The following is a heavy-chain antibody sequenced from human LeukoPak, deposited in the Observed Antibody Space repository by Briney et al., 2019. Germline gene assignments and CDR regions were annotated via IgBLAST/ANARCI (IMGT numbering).Heavy chain of an antibody. CDR2: ISYDGSNK. Sequence: TGGSLRLSCAASGFTFSSYGMHWGRQAPGKGLEWVAVISYDGSNKYYADSVKGRFTISRDNSKNTLYLQMNSLRAEDTAVYYCAKGEYFDYWGQGTLVTVSS. CDR1: GFTFSSYG. J-gene: IGHJ4*02. CDR3: AKGEYFDY. V-gene: IGHV3-30*18.